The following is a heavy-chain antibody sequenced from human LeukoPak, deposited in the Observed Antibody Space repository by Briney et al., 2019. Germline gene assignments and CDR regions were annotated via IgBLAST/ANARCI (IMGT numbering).Heavy chain of an antibody. CDR1: GYTFTSYY. V-gene: IGHV1-46*01. CDR3: ARDSEGFDAFDI. D-gene: IGHD3-10*01. Sequence: ASVNVSCKASGYTFTSYYMHWVRQAPGQGLEWMGIINPSGGSTSYAQKFQGRVTMTRDTSTSTVYMELSSLRSEDTAVYYCARDSEGFDAFDIWGQGTMVTVSS. J-gene: IGHJ3*02. CDR2: INPSGGST.